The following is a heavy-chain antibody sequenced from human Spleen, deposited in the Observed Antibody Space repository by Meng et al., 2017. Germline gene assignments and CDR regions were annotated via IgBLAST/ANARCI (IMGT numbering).Heavy chain of an antibody. D-gene: IGHD4-17*01. V-gene: IGHV1-46*01. CDR1: GYTLTTYY. CDR2: LNPRAGGT. J-gene: IGHJ4*02. CDR3: ARVGDYAAFDS. Sequence: VQPVQPGSEVRKPGASVKISCKTSGYTLTTYYIHWVRQAPGQGLEWMALLNPRAGGTSYAQKFQGRVTVTRDTSTSTAYMELSSLTSEDTALYYCARVGDYAAFDSWGQGTLVTVSS.